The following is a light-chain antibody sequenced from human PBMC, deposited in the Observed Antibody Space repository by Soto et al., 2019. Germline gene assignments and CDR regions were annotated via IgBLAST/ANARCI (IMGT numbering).Light chain of an antibody. J-gene: IGKJ3*01. CDR3: QQYDNLQVT. V-gene: IGKV1D-8*03. Sequence: VIWMTQSPSLLSASTGDRVTISCRMSQGISSYLAWYQQKPGKAPELLIYDASNLETGVPSRFSGSGSGTDFTFTISSLQPEDIATYYCQQYDNLQVTFGPGTKVDIK. CDR2: DAS. CDR1: QGISSY.